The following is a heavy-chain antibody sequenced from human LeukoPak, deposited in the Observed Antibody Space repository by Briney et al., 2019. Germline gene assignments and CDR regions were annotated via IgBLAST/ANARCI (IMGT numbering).Heavy chain of an antibody. J-gene: IGHJ4*02. CDR1: GFTFSSYW. V-gene: IGHV3-74*01. Sequence: GGSLRLSCAASGFTFSSYWMHWVRQAPGKGLVWVSRINPDGSSTTYADSVKGRFTMSRDNAANMLYLQMNSLRADDTAVYYCVRGTAGAANDHWGQGTLVTVSS. CDR3: VRGTAGAANDH. CDR2: INPDGSST. D-gene: IGHD6-19*01.